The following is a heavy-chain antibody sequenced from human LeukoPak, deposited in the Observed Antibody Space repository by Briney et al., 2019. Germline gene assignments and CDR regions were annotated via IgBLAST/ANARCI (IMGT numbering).Heavy chain of an antibody. J-gene: IGHJ4*02. V-gene: IGHV3-23*01. Sequence: GGSLRLSCAASGFTFSSYAMSWVRQAPGKGLEWVSAISGSGGSTYYADSLKGRFTISRDNAKNSLYLQMNSLRAEDTAVYYCARDRGRTIYLGQGTLVTVSS. D-gene: IGHD3-10*01. CDR2: ISGSGGST. CDR3: ARDRGRTIY. CDR1: GFTFSSYA.